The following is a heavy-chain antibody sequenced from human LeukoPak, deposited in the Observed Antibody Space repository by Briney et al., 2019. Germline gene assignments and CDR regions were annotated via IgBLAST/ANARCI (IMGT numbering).Heavy chain of an antibody. V-gene: IGHV7-4-1*02. J-gene: IGHJ4*02. CDR3: ARIAAGGAGYFDY. CDR1: GYTFTSYA. D-gene: IGHD6-25*01. CDR2: IHTNTGNP. Sequence: ASVKVSCNASGYTFTSYAMNWVRQAPGQGLECMGWIHTNTGNPTYVQGFTGRFVFSLDTSVSTAYLQISSLKAEDTAVYYCARIAAGGAGYFDYWGQGTLVTVSS.